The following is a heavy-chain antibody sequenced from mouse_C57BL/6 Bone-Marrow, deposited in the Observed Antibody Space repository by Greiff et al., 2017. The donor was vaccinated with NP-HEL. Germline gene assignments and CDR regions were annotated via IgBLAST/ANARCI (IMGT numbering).Heavy chain of an antibody. CDR3: ARNDPFAY. Sequence: VHVKQSGPELVKPGASVKISCKTSGYTFTEYTLHWVKQSHGKSLEWIGCINPNNGGTAYNQKFKGKATLTVDKSSSTAYMELRSLTSEDSAVYCCARNDPFAYWGQGTLVTVSA. D-gene: IGHD2-3*01. CDR2: INPNNGGT. CDR1: GYTFTEYT. J-gene: IGHJ3*01. V-gene: IGHV1-22*01.